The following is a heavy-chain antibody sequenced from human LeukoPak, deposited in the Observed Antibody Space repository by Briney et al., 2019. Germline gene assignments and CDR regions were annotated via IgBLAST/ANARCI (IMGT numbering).Heavy chain of an antibody. J-gene: IGHJ5*02. CDR3: ARGGHYDFWSGYYYFDWFDP. Sequence: PSETLSLTCTVSGYSISSGYYWGWIRQPPGKGLEWIGSIYHSGSTYYNPSLKSRVTISVDTSKNQFSLKLSSVTAADTAVYYCARGGHYDFWSGYYYFDWFDPWGQGTLVTVSS. CDR2: IYHSGST. CDR1: GYSISSGYY. V-gene: IGHV4-38-2*02. D-gene: IGHD3-3*01.